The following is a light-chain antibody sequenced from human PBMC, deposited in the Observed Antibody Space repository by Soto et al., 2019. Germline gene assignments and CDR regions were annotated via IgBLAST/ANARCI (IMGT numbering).Light chain of an antibody. J-gene: IGLJ2*01. CDR3: SSYTSSSAIML. CDR2: DVS. Sequence: QSVLTQPASVSGSPGQSITISCTGTSSDVGGYNYVSWYQQHPGKAPKLMIYDVSNRPSVVSNRLSGSKSGNTASLTSSGLQAEDDADYYCSSYTSSSAIMLFGGGTKVTVL. CDR1: SSDVGGYNY. V-gene: IGLV2-14*01.